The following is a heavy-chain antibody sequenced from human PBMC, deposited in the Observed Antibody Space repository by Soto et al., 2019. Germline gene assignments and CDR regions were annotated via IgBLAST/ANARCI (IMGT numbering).Heavy chain of an antibody. CDR1: GFIFNSYS. D-gene: IGHD3-22*01. J-gene: IGHJ4*02. Sequence: GGSLRLSCVASGFIFNSYSMNWVRQAPGKGLEWISYINSGSTSVFYADSVKGRFTISRDNAKNSLYLQMNSLIAEDTAVYYCGSSASPDAYWGQGTLVTVSS. CDR2: INSGSTSV. V-gene: IGHV3-48*01. CDR3: GSSASPDAY.